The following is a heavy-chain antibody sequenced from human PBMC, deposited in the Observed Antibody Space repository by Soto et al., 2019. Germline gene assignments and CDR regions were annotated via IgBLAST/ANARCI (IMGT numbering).Heavy chain of an antibody. V-gene: IGHV3-48*02. CDR1: GFRFGEHS. D-gene: IGHD2-21*02. CDR3: ERLPKGSMVTS. J-gene: IGHJ4*02. CDR2: ITSSGDSI. Sequence: GGSLRLSCAASGFRFGEHSMNWVRQAPGKGLEWLSYITSSGDSIYYADSVKGRFTVSRDNAKNSLFLHMNSLRDDDTAVYYCERLPKGSMVTSWGQGNLVTVSS.